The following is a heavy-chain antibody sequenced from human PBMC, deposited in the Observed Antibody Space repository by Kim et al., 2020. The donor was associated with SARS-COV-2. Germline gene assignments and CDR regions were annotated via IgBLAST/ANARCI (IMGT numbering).Heavy chain of an antibody. J-gene: IGHJ4*02. CDR2: IYSGGST. CDR3: ARGYSYGSPRWLQFSSSSYYFDY. V-gene: IGHV3-66*01. D-gene: IGHD5-18*01. Sequence: GGSLRLSCAASGFTVSSNYMSWVRQAPGKGLEWVSVIYSGGSTYYADSVKGRFTISRDNSKNTLYLQMNSLRAEDTAVYYCARGYSYGSPRWLQFSSSSYYFDYWGQGTLVTVSS. CDR1: GFTVSSNY.